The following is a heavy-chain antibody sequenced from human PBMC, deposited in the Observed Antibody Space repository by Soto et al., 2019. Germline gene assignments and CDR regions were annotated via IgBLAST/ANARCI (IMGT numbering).Heavy chain of an antibody. V-gene: IGHV3-21*01. CDR2: ISSSSSYI. CDR1: GFTFSSYS. CDR3: ARDARYSYGTSYFDY. J-gene: IGHJ4*02. D-gene: IGHD5-18*01. Sequence: GGSLRLSCAASGFTFSSYSINWVRQAPGKGLEWVSSISSSSSYIYYADSVKGRFTISRDNAKNSLYLQMNSLRAEDTAVYYCARDARYSYGTSYFDYWGQGTLVTVSS.